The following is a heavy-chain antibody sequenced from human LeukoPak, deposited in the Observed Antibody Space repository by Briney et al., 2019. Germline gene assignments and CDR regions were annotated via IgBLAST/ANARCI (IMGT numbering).Heavy chain of an antibody. J-gene: IGHJ4*02. V-gene: IGHV4-61*02. Sequence: SQTLSLTCTVSGGSISSGSYYWSWIRQPAGKGLEWIGRIYTSGSTNYNPSLKSRVTISVDTSKNQFSLKLSSVTAADTAVYYCARVTTVVTFIDYWGQGTLVTVSS. CDR2: IYTSGST. CDR3: ARVTTVVTFIDY. D-gene: IGHD4-23*01. CDR1: GGSISSGSYY.